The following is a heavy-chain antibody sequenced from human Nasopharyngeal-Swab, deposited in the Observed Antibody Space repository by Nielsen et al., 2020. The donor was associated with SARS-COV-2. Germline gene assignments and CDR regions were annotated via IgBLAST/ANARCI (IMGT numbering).Heavy chain of an antibody. J-gene: IGHJ6*02. CDR3: ARGSDYGYYIVGMDV. CDR1: GCSISSSSYY. D-gene: IGHD4-17*01. V-gene: IGHV4-39*01. CDR2: IYYSGST. Sequence: WETLCLTCTVSGCSISSSSYYWGCIRQPPGKGLEWIGGIYYSGSTYYNPSLNSRVTISVDTSKNQFSLKLSSVTAADTAVYYCARGSDYGYYIVGMDVWGQGTTVTVSS.